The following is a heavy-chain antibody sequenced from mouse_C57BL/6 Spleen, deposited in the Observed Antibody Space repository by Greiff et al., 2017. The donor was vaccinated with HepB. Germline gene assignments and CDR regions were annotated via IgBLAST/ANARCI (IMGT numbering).Heavy chain of an antibody. Sequence: QVQLQQSGPGLVQPSQSLSITCTVSGFSLTSYGVHWVRQSPGKGQEWLGVIWSGGSTDYNAAFISRLSISKDNSKSQVFFKMNSLQADDTAIYYCASPNWSFAYWGQGTLVTVSA. CDR1: GFSLTSYG. J-gene: IGHJ3*01. CDR2: IWSGGST. V-gene: IGHV2-2*01. CDR3: ASPNWSFAY. D-gene: IGHD4-1*01.